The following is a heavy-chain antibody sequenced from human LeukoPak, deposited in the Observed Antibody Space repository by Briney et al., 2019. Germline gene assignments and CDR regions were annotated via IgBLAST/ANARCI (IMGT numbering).Heavy chain of an antibody. CDR1: GFTFSSYG. CDR2: IQYDGSNK. V-gene: IGHV3-30*02. J-gene: IGHJ4*02. CDR3: AKEDYYDSSGYYGVFDY. D-gene: IGHD3-22*01. Sequence: WGSLRLSCAASGFTFSSYGMHWVRQAPGKGLEWVALIQYDGSNKYYADSVKGRFTISRDNSKNTLYLQMNSLRAEDTAVYYCAKEDYYDSSGYYGVFDYWGQGTLVTVSS.